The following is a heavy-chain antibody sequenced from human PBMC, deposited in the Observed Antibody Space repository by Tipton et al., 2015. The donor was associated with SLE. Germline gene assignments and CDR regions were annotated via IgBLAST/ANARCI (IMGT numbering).Heavy chain of an antibody. J-gene: IGHJ4*02. CDR1: GDSISSRSYY. D-gene: IGHD3-16*01. CDR2: IYYSGTA. V-gene: IGHV4-39*07. Sequence: TLSLTCTVSGDSISSRSYYWAWIRQPPGKDLEWIATIYYSGTAYYNPSLRSRVTISRDPSKNQFSLKLTSVTAADTAVYYCARDRVGVGDLDFWGQGSLVTVSS. CDR3: ARDRVGVGDLDF.